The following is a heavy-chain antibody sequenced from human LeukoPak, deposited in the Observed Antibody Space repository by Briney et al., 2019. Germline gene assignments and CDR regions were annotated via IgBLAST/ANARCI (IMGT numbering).Heavy chain of an antibody. D-gene: IGHD2-2*01. CDR2: IYSGGST. J-gene: IGHJ6*03. CDR1: GFTVSSNY. CDR3: ARVDVVPAAAYYYYYYMDV. Sequence: GGSLRLSCAASGFTVSSNYMSWVRQAPGKGLEWVSVIYSGGSTYYADSVKGRFTISRDNSKNTLYLQMNSLRAEDTAVYYCARVDVVPAAAYYYYYYMDVWGKGTTVTVSS. V-gene: IGHV3-53*01.